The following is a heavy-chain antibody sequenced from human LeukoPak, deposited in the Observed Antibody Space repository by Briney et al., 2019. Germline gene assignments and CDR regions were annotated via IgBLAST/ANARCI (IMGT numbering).Heavy chain of an antibody. CDR3: TRDRVYYDSKLFDF. V-gene: IGHV3-49*03. D-gene: IGHD3-22*01. CDR1: GFTFGDYA. J-gene: IGHJ4*02. CDR2: IRSKTYGGTT. Sequence: PGRSLRLSCTASGFTFGDYAMSWFRQAPGKGLEWVGFIRSKTYGGTTDYAASVKGRFTISRDDSKSIVYLQMSSLKTEDTAVYYCTRDRVYYDSKLFDFWGQGTLVTVSS.